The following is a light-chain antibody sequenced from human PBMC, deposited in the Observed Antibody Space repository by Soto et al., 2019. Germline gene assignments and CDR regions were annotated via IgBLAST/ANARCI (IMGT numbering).Light chain of an antibody. CDR3: QQSYGAPIT. CDR2: DAS. V-gene: IGKV1-39*01. J-gene: IGKJ5*01. Sequence: DIQMTQSPSSLSASVGDRVTITCRASQTISSYLNWYQQKPGKAPKLLIYDASSLQSGVPSRFSGSGSGTDFTLTVSSLQPEDFATYYCQQSYGAPITFGLGTRLEN. CDR1: QTISSY.